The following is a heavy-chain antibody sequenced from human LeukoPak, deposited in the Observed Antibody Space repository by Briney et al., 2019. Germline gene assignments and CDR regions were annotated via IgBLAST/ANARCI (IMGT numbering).Heavy chain of an antibody. V-gene: IGHV4-59*12. CDR1: GGSFSSSY. CDR2: IYSNGNT. Sequence: PSETLSLTCIVSGGSFSSSYWSWIRQPPGKGLEWIAYIYSNGNTNYNPSLKSRVTISVDTSKNQFSLKLSSVTAADTAVYYCARVRPYYNWNYPYYFDYWGQGTLVTVSS. D-gene: IGHD1-7*01. J-gene: IGHJ4*02. CDR3: ARVRPYYNWNYPYYFDY.